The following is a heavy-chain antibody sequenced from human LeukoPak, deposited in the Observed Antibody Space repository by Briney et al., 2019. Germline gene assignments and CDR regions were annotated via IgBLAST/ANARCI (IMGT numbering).Heavy chain of an antibody. D-gene: IGHD3-22*01. CDR2: ISSSSSYI. V-gene: IGHV3-21*01. J-gene: IGHJ4*02. Sequence: GGSVRLSCAASGFTFSSYEMNWVRQAPGKGLEWVSSISSSSSYIYYADSVKGRFTISRDNAKNSLYLQMNSLRDEDTAVYYCAREIVVDYWGQGTLVTVSS. CDR3: AREIVVDY. CDR1: GFTFSSYE.